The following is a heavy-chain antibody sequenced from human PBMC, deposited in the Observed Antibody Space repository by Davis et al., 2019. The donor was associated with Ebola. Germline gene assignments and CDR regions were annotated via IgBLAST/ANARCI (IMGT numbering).Heavy chain of an antibody. Sequence: GESLKISCAASGFTFSSYAMHWVRQAPGKGLEWVAVISYDGSNKYYADSVKGRFTISRDNSKNTLYLQMNSLRAEDTAVYYCASTRDPVGHYYYYGMDVWGQGTTVTVSS. V-gene: IGHV3-30-3*01. CDR3: ASTRDPVGHYYYYGMDV. D-gene: IGHD1-26*01. CDR2: ISYDGSNK. CDR1: GFTFSSYA. J-gene: IGHJ6*02.